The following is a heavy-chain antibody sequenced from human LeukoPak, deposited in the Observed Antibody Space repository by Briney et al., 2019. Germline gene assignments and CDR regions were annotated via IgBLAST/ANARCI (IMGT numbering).Heavy chain of an antibody. Sequence: GGSLRLSCAASGFTFSSYAMSWVRHAPRKGLECGSDICGGGATTFYADSVKGRFTISRDNSKNTLYLQLSSLRAEDTGVYYCAKSTGYSTTGRDFDSWGRGTLVTVSS. CDR2: ICGGGATT. D-gene: IGHD6-13*01. V-gene: IGHV3-23*01. CDR3: AKSTGYSTTGRDFDS. J-gene: IGHJ4*02. CDR1: GFTFSSYA.